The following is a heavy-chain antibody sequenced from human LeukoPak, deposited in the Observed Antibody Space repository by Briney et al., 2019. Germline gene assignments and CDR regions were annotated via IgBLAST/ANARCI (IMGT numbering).Heavy chain of an antibody. CDR3: AREYYCRLDY. CDR2: IRNKANSYTT. Sequence: GGSLRLSCAAPGFSFSDNYMDWVRQAPGKGLEWVGRIRNKANSYTTDYAASVRGRFTISGDDSKNSLYLEMNSLKTEDTAVYYCAREYYCRLDYWGRGTLVTVSS. J-gene: IGHJ4*02. D-gene: IGHD3-10*01. CDR1: GFSFSDNY. V-gene: IGHV3-72*01.